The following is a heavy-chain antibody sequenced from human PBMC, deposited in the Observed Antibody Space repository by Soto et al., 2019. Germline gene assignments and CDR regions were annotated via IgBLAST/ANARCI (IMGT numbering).Heavy chain of an antibody. CDR3: VSWVSAHFDS. CDR1: RFTSGYHA. V-gene: IGHV3-23*01. J-gene: IGHJ4*01. D-gene: IGHD6-13*01. CDR2: ISSNGENT. Sequence: GWSLRLSCAASRFTSGYHAMNLVRQAPGKGLEWVSTISSNGENTHYADSVKGRFIISSDNSSNTVALQMNSLRVEDTAIYYCVSWVSAHFDSWGQGTLVTVSS.